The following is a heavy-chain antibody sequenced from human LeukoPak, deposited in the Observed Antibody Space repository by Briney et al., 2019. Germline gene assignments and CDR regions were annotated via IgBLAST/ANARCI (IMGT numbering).Heavy chain of an antibody. Sequence: SQTLSLTCAISGDSVSSNSVTWHWIRQSPSRGLEWLGRTYYRSKWHNDYAVSVRSRVTINPDTSENRFSLQLNSVTPEDAAVYYCARGGVTTVTLDYWGQGTLVTVSS. D-gene: IGHD4-17*01. V-gene: IGHV6-1*01. CDR1: GDSVSSNSVT. CDR2: TYYRSKWHN. J-gene: IGHJ4*02. CDR3: ARGGVTTVTLDY.